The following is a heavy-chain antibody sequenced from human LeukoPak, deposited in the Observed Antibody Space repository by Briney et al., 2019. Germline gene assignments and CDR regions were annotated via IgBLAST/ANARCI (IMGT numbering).Heavy chain of an antibody. D-gene: IGHD6-19*01. V-gene: IGHV3-64*01. CDR2: ISSNGGST. CDR1: GFTFSSYA. Sequence: GGSLRLSCAASGFTFSSYAMHWVRQAPGKGLEYASAISSNGGSTSYANSVKGRFTISRDNSKNTLYLQMGGLRAEDIAVYYCAREAGIVVRCSDYWGQGTLVTVSS. J-gene: IGHJ4*02. CDR3: AREAGIVVRCSDY.